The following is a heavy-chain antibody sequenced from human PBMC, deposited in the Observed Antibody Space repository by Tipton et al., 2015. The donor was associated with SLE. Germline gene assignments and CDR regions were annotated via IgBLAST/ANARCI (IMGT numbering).Heavy chain of an antibody. J-gene: IGHJ5*02. CDR3: ARHSKPGYGDYVYNWFDP. CDR1: GGSLSGYW. V-gene: IGHV4-34*01. D-gene: IGHD4-17*01. Sequence: TLSLTCTVYGGSLSGYWWSWIRQPPGKGLEWIGDINHSGRIDYNPSLMSRVTISEATSKNQFSLTLTSVTAADTAVYYCARHSKPGYGDYVYNWFDPWGQGTLVTVSS. CDR2: INHSGRI.